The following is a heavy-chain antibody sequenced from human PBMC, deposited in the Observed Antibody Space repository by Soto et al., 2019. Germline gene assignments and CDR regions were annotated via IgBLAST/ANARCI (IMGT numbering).Heavy chain of an antibody. J-gene: IGHJ3*02. D-gene: IGHD2-15*01. V-gene: IGHV3-33*01. Sequence: GGSLRLSCAASGFTFSSYGMHWVRQAPGKGLEWVAVIWYDGSNKYYADSVKGRFTISRDNPKNTLYLQMNSLRAEDTAVYYCAIGGGRAFDIWGQGTMVTVSS. CDR3: AIGGGRAFDI. CDR1: GFTFSSYG. CDR2: IWYDGSNK.